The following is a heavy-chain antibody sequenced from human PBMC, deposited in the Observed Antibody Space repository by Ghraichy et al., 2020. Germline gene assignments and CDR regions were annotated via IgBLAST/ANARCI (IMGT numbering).Heavy chain of an antibody. V-gene: IGHV4-30-4*01. CDR2: IYYSGST. CDR1: GGSISSGDYY. J-gene: IGHJ3*02. CDR3: ARGGYSYGYCRAFDI. D-gene: IGHD5-18*01. Sequence: SQTLSLTCTVSGGSISSGDYYWSWIRQPPGKGLEWIGYIYYSGSTYYNPSLKSRVTISVDTSKNQFSLKLSSVTAADTAVYYCARGGYSYGYCRAFDIWGQGTMVTVSS.